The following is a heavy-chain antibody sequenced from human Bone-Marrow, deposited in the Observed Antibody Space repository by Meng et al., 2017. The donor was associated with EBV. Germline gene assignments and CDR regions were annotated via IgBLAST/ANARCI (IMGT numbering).Heavy chain of an antibody. V-gene: IGHV4-30-4*01. CDR1: GSCSSSGCYY. CDR2: IYYSVST. CDR3: ARLRGYSYGMKEYYFDY. Sequence: ASGPTRVNTSHALSLTCAVSGSCSSSGCYYWSWIRQPPGKCLEWIGYIYYSVSTYYNPSLKSRVTISVDTSKNQFSLKLSSVTAADTAVYYCARLRGYSYGMKEYYFDYWGQGTLVTVSS. J-gene: IGHJ4*02. D-gene: IGHD5-18*01.